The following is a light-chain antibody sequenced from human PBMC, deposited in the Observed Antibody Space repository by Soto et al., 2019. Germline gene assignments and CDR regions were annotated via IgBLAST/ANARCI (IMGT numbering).Light chain of an antibody. J-gene: IGKJ1*01. CDR1: QSVSSN. Sequence: EIVMTQSPATLSVSPGERATLSCRASQSVSSNLAWYQQKPGQAPRLLIYGASTRATGIPARFSGSGSGTEFTLTISSLQSEGFAVYYCQQYNKWPLTFGQGTKVEIK. CDR3: QQYNKWPLT. CDR2: GAS. V-gene: IGKV3-15*01.